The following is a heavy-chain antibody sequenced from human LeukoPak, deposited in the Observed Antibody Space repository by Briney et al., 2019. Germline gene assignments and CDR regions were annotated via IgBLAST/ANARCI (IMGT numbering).Heavy chain of an antibody. Sequence: ASVKVSCKASGYTFTSYYMHWVRQAPGQGLEWMGLINPSGGSTSYAQKFQGRVTMTRNTSISTAYMELSSLRSEDTAVYYCARRYYDFWSGYPWFDPWGQGTLVTVSS. CDR1: GYTFTSYY. D-gene: IGHD3-3*01. J-gene: IGHJ5*02. V-gene: IGHV1-46*01. CDR2: INPSGGST. CDR3: ARRYYDFWSGYPWFDP.